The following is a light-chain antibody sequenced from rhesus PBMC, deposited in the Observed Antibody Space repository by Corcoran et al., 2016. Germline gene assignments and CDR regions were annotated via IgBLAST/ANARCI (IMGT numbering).Light chain of an antibody. V-gene: IGKV1-74*01. CDR2: KAS. J-gene: IGKJ3*01. CDR3: QHGYGTPFT. CDR1: ENVNNY. Sequence: DIQMTQSPSSLSASVGDRVTITCRASENVNNYLNWYQQKPGKAPKLLIYKASTLQSGVPSRFSGSVSGTDYTFTISSLQPEDVATYYCQHGYGTPFTFGHGTKLDIK.